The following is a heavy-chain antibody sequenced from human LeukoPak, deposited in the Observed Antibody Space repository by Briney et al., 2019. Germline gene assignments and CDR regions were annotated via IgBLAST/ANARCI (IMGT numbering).Heavy chain of an antibody. V-gene: IGHV1-2*02. Sequence: ASVKVSCKASGYTFTGYYMHWVRQAPGQGIEWMGWINPNSGGTNYAQKFQGRVTMTRDTSISTAYMELSRLTSDDTAVYYCANLGYCSGGSCYLPHGWGQGTLVTVSS. CDR3: ANLGYCSGGSCYLPHG. CDR2: INPNSGGT. CDR1: GYTFTGYY. J-gene: IGHJ4*02. D-gene: IGHD2-15*01.